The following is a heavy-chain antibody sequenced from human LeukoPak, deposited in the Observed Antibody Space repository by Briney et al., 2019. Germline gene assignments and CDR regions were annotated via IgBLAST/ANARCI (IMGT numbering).Heavy chain of an antibody. V-gene: IGHV4-39*07. Sequence: SETLSLTCTVSGGSISSSPCYWGWIRQPPGRELEWIGTTCSSGSTYYNPSLSSRVTISVDTSKNQFSLKLSSLTAADTAVYYCVKDRGNHVTDYWGQGTLVTVSS. CDR1: GGSISSSPCY. CDR2: TCSSGST. D-gene: IGHD1-14*01. J-gene: IGHJ4*02. CDR3: VKDRGNHVTDY.